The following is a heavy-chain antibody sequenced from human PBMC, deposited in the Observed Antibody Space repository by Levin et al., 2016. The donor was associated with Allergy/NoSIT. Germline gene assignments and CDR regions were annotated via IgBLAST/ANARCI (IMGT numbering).Heavy chain of an antibody. J-gene: IGHJ6*02. CDR1: GFTFGDYA. D-gene: IGHD6-13*01. CDR2: IRSKAYGGTT. CDR3: TFPKSAKSYYYYYGMDV. Sequence: GGSLRLSCTASGFTFGDYAMSWVRQAPGKGLEWVGFIRSKAYGGTTEYAASVKGRFTISRDDSKSIAYLQMNSLKTEDTAVYYCTFPKSAKSYYYYYGMDVWGQGTTVTVSS. V-gene: IGHV3-49*04.